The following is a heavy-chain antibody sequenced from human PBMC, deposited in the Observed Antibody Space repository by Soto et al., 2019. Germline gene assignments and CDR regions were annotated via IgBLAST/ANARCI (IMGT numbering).Heavy chain of an antibody. J-gene: IGHJ4*02. CDR1: GYSFTSNH. D-gene: IGHD1-26*01. CDR3: ARAPYSSTSFFFDY. CDR2: INPSLGRA. Sequence: ASVKVSCKASGYSFTSNHLHWVRQAPRQGLEWVGIINPSLGRANYAQKFQDRVAMTWDTSTRIAYMELNGLRSDDTAVYFCARAPYSSTSFFFDYWGQGALVTVSS. V-gene: IGHV1-46*01.